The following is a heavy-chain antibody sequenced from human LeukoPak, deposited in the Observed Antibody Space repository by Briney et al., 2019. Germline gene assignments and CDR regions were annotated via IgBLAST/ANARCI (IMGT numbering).Heavy chain of an antibody. CDR2: IKQDGSEK. V-gene: IGHV3-7*01. J-gene: IGHJ4*02. Sequence: PGGSPRLSCAASGFTFSDSWMDWVRQAPGKGLEWVANIKQDGSEKYYVDSVKGRFTISRDNAKNSLYLQMNSLRAEDTAVYYCSRSLNYWGQGTLVTVSS. CDR1: GFTFSDSW. CDR3: SRSLNY.